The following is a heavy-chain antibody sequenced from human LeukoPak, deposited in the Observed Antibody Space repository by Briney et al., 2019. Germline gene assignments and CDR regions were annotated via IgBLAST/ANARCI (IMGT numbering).Heavy chain of an antibody. D-gene: IGHD3-9*01. J-gene: IGHJ4*02. Sequence: GGSLRLSCAASGFTFSSYCMRWVRQAPGKGLEWVANIKQGGSEKYYVDSVKGRFTIFRDNAKNPLYLQLNSLRADDTAVYYCAKDPPPGRNDWYYFDDWGQGALVTVSS. CDR2: IKQGGSEK. CDR1: GFTFSSYC. CDR3: AKDPPPGRNDWYYFDD. V-gene: IGHV3-7*03.